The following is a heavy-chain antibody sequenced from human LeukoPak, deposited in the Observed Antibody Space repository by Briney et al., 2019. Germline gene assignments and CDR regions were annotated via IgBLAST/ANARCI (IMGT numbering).Heavy chain of an antibody. D-gene: IGHD3-10*01. CDR2: IYYSGST. CDR1: GGSISSYY. J-gene: IGHJ5*02. Sequence: SETLSLACTVSGGSISSYYWSWIRQPPGKGLEWIGYIYYSGSTNYNPSLKSRVTISVDTSKNQFSLKLSSVTAADTAVYYCARRPSIRYYYGSGSYNHWFDPWGQGTLVTVSS. V-gene: IGHV4-59*12. CDR3: ARRPSIRYYYGSGSYNHWFDP.